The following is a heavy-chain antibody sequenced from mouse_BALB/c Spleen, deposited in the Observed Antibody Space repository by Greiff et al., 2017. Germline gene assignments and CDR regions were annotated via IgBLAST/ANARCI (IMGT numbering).Heavy chain of an antibody. CDR3: ARGNCDY. J-gene: IGHJ2*01. CDR2: IDPSDSYT. CDR1: GYTFTSYW. Sequence: QVQLQQPGAELVKPGASVKLSCKASGYTFTSYWMHWVKQRPGQGLEWIGEIDPSDSYTNYNQKFKGKATLTVDKSSSTAYMQLSSLTSEDSAVYYCARGNCDYWGQGTTLTVSS. V-gene: IGHV1-69*02.